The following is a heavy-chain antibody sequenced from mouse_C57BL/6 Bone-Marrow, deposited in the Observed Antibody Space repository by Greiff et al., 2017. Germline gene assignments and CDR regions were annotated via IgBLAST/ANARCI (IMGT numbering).Heavy chain of an antibody. V-gene: IGHV1-59*01. Sequence: QVQLQQPGAELVRPGTSVKLSCKASGYTFTSYWMHWVKQRPGQGLEWIGVIDPSDSYTNYNQKFKVKATLTVDTSSSTAYMQLSSLTSEDSAVYYCARGEYYGSSYRYFDVWGTGTTVTVSS. CDR3: ARGEYYGSSYRYFDV. CDR1: GYTFTSYW. CDR2: IDPSDSYT. J-gene: IGHJ1*03. D-gene: IGHD1-1*01.